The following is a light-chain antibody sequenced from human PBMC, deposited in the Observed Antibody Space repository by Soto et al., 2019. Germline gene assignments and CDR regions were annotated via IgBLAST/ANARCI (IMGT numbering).Light chain of an antibody. CDR2: AAS. J-gene: IGKJ4*01. V-gene: IGKV1-27*01. CDR1: QGISNY. Sequence: DIRLTQSPSFLSASVGDRVTITCRASQGISNYLAWYQQKPGKVPKLLIYAASTLQSGVPSRFSGSGSGTDFTLTISRLQPEDVSTYYCQKYNSDPLTFGGGTKVDIK. CDR3: QKYNSDPLT.